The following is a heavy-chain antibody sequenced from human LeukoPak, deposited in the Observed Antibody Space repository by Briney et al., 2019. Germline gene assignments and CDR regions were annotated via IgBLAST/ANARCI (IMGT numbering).Heavy chain of an antibody. CDR2: IYPGDSDT. CDR3: ARLGDTAMVTGY. CDR1: GYSLTNYW. Sequence: GESLKISWKGSGYSLTNYWIGLVRQMPGEGVEWMGIIYPGDSDTRYSTFFEGPITNSADKSISTAYLQWSSLKASDTAMYYCARLGDTAMVTGYWGQGTLVTVSS. J-gene: IGHJ4*02. D-gene: IGHD5-18*01. V-gene: IGHV5-51*01.